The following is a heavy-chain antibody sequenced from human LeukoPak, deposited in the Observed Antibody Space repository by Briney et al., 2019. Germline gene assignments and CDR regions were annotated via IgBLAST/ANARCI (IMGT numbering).Heavy chain of an antibody. Sequence: GGSLRLSCAASGFTFSTYGMHWVRQAPGKGLEWVAFIRYDGSNKSYADSVKGRFTISRDNSKDTLYLQMNSLRAEDTAMYYCARDWMLFHRPDYWGQGTLVTVSS. J-gene: IGHJ4*02. V-gene: IGHV3-30*02. D-gene: IGHD2-21*01. CDR2: IRYDGSNK. CDR1: GFTFSTYG. CDR3: ARDWMLFHRPDY.